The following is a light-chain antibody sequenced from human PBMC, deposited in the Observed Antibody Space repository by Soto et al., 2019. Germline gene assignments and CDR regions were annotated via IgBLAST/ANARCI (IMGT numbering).Light chain of an antibody. Sequence: DIQMTQSPSSLSASVGDRVTITCRASQSISSWLAWYQQKPGKAPKLLIFDAFSLESGVPSRFSGSRSGTEFTLTSSSLQPDDFATYYCQHYNSYSEAFGQGTKVDIK. CDR3: QHYNSYSEA. CDR2: DAF. V-gene: IGKV1-5*01. CDR1: QSISSW. J-gene: IGKJ1*01.